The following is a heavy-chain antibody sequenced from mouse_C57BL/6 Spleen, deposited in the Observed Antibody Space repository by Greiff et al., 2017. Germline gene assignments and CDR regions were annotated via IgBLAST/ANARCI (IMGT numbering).Heavy chain of an antibody. D-gene: IGHD1-1*01. J-gene: IGHJ1*03. Sequence: EVMLVESGGGLVKPGGSLKLSCAASGFTFSDYGMHWVRQAPEKGLEWVAYISSGSSTIYYADTVKGRFTISRANAKNTLFLQMTSLRSEDTAMYYCARELLRYFDVWGTGTTVTVSS. V-gene: IGHV5-17*01. CDR3: ARELLRYFDV. CDR2: ISSGSSTI. CDR1: GFTFSDYG.